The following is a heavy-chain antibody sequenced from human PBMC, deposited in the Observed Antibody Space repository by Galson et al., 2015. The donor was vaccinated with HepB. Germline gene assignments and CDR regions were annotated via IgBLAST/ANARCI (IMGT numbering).Heavy chain of an antibody. V-gene: IGHV3-11*01. CDR1: GFTFSDFY. CDR3: ARTYYDFWSGVDAFDI. J-gene: IGHJ3*02. Sequence: SLRLSCAASGFTFSDFYMSWIRQAPGKELEWVSLISSSGYTIYYADSVKGRFTISRDNAKNSLYLRMNSLRAEDTAVYYCARTYYDFWSGVDAFDIWGQGTVLTVSS. CDR2: ISSSGYTI. D-gene: IGHD3-3*01.